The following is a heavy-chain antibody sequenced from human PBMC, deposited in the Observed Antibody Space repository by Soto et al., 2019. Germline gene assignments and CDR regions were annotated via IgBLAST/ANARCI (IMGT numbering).Heavy chain of an antibody. CDR2: IIPIFGTA. CDR3: ARAGYSSGWYRGFSYFDY. D-gene: IGHD6-19*01. CDR1: GGTFSSYA. Sequence: SVKVSCKASGGTFSSYAISWVRQAPGQGLEWMGGIIPIFGTANYAQKFQGRVTITADKSTSTAYMELSSLRSEDTAVYYCARAGYSSGWYRGFSYFDYWGQGTLVTVSS. J-gene: IGHJ4*02. V-gene: IGHV1-69*06.